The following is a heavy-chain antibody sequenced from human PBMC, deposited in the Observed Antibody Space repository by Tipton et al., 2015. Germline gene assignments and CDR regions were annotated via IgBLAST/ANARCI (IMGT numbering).Heavy chain of an antibody. CDR3: ARDRGRGAWFDR. CDR2: VNPSGDST. CDR1: GYTFNYYY. D-gene: IGHD3-16*01. Sequence: QLVQSGPEVKKPGASVKLSCAASGYTFNYYYVNWVRQAPGQGLEWMGIVNPSGDSTNYAQKFQGRVTMTRNTSTSTVYMELSSRRTEDTAVYYCARDRGRGAWFDRWVQGTRVTVTS. J-gene: IGHJ5*02. V-gene: IGHV1-46*02.